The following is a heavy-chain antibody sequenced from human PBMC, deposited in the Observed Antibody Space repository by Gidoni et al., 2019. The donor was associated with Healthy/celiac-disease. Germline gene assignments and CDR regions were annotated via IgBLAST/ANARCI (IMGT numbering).Heavy chain of an antibody. Sequence: QLVQSGAEVKKPGASVKVSCKVSGYTLTELSMHWVRQAPGKGLEWMGGFDPEDGETIYAQKFQGRVTMTEDTSTDTAYMELSSLRSEDTAVYYCATFAPMERAIYYYYGMDVWGKGTTVTVSS. CDR2: FDPEDGET. V-gene: IGHV1-24*01. CDR3: ATFAPMERAIYYYYGMDV. D-gene: IGHD1-26*01. CDR1: GYTLTELS. J-gene: IGHJ6*04.